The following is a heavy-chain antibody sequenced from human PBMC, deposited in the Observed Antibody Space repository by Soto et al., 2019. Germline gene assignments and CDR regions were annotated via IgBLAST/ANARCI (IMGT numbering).Heavy chain of an antibody. CDR3: VRDAHRGGDYDY. Sequence: EVQLVESGGGLVQPGGSLRLSCSASGFTFSNYWMNWVRQAPGKVLEWVANIKPEGGEEYYVDSVKGRFTISRDNAKNSLYLQMNKLRDDDTALYYCVRDAHRGGDYDYWGQGALVTVSS. CDR2: IKPEGGEE. D-gene: IGHD3-16*01. CDR1: GFTFSNYW. V-gene: IGHV3-7*01. J-gene: IGHJ4*02.